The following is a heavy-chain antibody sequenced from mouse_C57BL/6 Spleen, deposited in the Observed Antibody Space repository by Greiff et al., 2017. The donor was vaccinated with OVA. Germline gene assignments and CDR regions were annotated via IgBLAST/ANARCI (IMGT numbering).Heavy chain of an antibody. CDR2: IYPSDSET. J-gene: IGHJ2*01. CDR3: ARNHYGNFYYFDD. Sequence: QVQLQQPGAELVRPGSSVKLSCKASGYTFTSYWMDWVKQRPGQGLEWIGNIYPSDSETHYNQKFKDKATLTVDKSSSTAYMQLSSLTSEDSAVYYCARNHYGNFYYFDDWGQGTTLTVSS. CDR1: GYTFTSYW. V-gene: IGHV1-61*01. D-gene: IGHD2-1*01.